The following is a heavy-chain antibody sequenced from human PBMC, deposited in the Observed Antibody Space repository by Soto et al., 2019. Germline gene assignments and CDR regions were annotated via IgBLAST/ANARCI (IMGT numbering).Heavy chain of an antibody. Sequence: QVQLVQSVAEVKKPGSSVKVSCKASGGTFSSYAISWVRQAPGQGLEWMGGIIPIFGTANYAQKFQGRVTITADESTGTAYREPSSVRSEDTAVYDCGPTTGIDSYYHGMDVWGQGTTVTVSS. CDR3: GPTTGIDSYYHGMDV. V-gene: IGHV1-69*12. CDR2: IIPIFGTA. D-gene: IGHD4-4*01. CDR1: GGTFSSYA. J-gene: IGHJ6*02.